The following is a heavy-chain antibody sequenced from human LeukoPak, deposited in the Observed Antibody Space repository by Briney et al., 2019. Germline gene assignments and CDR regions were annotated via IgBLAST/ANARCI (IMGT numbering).Heavy chain of an antibody. CDR3: ARQGSYYYGSGTYYNGHFDY. V-gene: IGHV4-34*01. CDR2: IYYSGSA. Sequence: SETLSLTCAVYGGSFSGYYWGWIRQPPGKGLEWIGGIYYSGSAFYNPSLKSRVTISVDTAKNQFSLKLTSVTAADTAVYYCARQGSYYYGSGTYYNGHFDYWAQGTLVTVSS. CDR1: GGSFSGYY. J-gene: IGHJ4*02. D-gene: IGHD3-10*01.